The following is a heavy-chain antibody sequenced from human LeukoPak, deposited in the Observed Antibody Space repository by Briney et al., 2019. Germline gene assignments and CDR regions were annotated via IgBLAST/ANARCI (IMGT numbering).Heavy chain of an antibody. CDR1: GFPFSSYW. J-gene: IGHJ4*02. V-gene: IGHV3-48*02. CDR3: ARGAYCGGDCYFFDY. Sequence: SGGSLRLSCAASGFPFSSYWMNWVRQAPGKGLEWVSNIRSSSSTIYYADSVKGRFTISRDNAKNSLYLQMNSLRDEDTAVYYCARGAYCGGDCYFFDYWGQGTLVTVSS. CDR2: IRSSSSTI. D-gene: IGHD2-21*02.